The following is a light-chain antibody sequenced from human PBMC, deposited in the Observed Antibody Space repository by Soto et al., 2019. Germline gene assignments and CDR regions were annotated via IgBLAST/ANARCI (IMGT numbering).Light chain of an antibody. CDR2: DVS. CDR1: GSDVGGYNY. V-gene: IGLV2-8*01. CDR3: GSFAASNNLL. J-gene: IGLJ2*01. Sequence: QSALPQPPSSSGSPGQSVTISCTGTGSDVGGYNYVSWYQQHPGKAPKLVIFDVSRRPSGVPDRFSGSKSGNTASLTVSGLQAEDEADYYCGSFAASNNLLFGRGTKVTVL.